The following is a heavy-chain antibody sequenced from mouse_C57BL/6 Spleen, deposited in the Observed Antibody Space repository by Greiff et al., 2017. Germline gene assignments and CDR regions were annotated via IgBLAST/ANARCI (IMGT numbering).Heavy chain of an antibody. D-gene: IGHD1-3*01. J-gene: IGHJ4*01. CDR1: GFSLTSYG. V-gene: IGHV2-4*01. Sequence: QVQLQQSGPGLVQPSQSLSITCTVSGFSLTSYGVHWVRQPPGKGLEWLGVIWSGGSTDYNAAFISRRSISKDNSKSQVFFKMNRLQAEDTAIYYCAKLGSGNYAMDYWGQGTSVTVSS. CDR2: IWSGGST. CDR3: AKLGSGNYAMDY.